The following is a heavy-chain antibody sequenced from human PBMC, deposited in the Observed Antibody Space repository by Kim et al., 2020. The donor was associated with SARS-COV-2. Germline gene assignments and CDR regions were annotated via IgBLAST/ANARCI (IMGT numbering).Heavy chain of an antibody. V-gene: IGHV3-66*01. CDR3: ASWGYSGYADYSFDY. D-gene: IGHD5-12*01. Sequence: ACSVKGTFTIVTDNSKNTLYLQRNSLIAEDTAVYYCASWGYSGYADYSFDYWGQGTLVTVSS. J-gene: IGHJ4*02.